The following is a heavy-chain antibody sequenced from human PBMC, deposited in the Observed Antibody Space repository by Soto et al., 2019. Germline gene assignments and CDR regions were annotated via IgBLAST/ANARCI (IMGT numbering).Heavy chain of an antibody. CDR1: GFTFSSYG. CDR3: ASDYDSSGYCDY. V-gene: IGHV3-33*01. Sequence: QVQLVESGGGVVQPGRSLRLSCAASGFTFSSYGMHWVRQAPGKGLEWVAVIWYDGSNKYYADSVKGRFTISRDNSKNTLYLQMNSLRDEDTAVYYCASDYDSSGYCDYWGQGTLVTVSS. D-gene: IGHD3-22*01. J-gene: IGHJ4*02. CDR2: IWYDGSNK.